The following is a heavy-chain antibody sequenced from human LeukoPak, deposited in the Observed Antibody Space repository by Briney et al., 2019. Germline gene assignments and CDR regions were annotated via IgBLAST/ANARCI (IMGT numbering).Heavy chain of an antibody. V-gene: IGHV3-30*18. CDR2: ISYDGSDK. CDR1: GFTFSNYG. Sequence: GGSLRLSCAASGFTFSNYGMHWVRQAPGKGLEWVAVISYDGSDKYYADSVKGRFTISRDNSKNTVYLQMNSLRAEDTAVYYCAKDHGIAAAGALEDWGQGTLVTVSS. J-gene: IGHJ4*02. CDR3: AKDHGIAAAGALED. D-gene: IGHD6-13*01.